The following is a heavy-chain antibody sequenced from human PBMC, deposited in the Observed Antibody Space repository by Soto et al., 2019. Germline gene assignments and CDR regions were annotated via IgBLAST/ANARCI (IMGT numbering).Heavy chain of an antibody. CDR3: ASRSTVVVAAGAGFDY. CDR1: GGTFSTYT. V-gene: IGHV1-69*02. D-gene: IGHD2-15*01. CDR2: IIPILGIA. J-gene: IGHJ4*02. Sequence: QVQLVQSGAEVKKPGSSVKVSCKASGGTFSTYTISWVRQAPGQGLEWMGRIIPILGIANYAQKFQGRVTITADKSTCTAYMWLTRLRSGNTAVYFCASRSTVVVAAGAGFDYWGQGTLVTVSS.